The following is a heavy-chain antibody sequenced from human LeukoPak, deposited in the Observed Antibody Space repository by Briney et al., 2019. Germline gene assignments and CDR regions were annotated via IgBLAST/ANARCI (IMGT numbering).Heavy chain of an antibody. CDR1: GFTFSDYW. Sequence: GGSLRLSCAASGFTFSDYWMSWVRQAPGKGLEWVANIKQDGSXXYYVASVKGRFTISRDNTKNSLYLQMNSLRAEDTAVYYCARRYFDSWGQGTLVTVSS. CDR2: IKQDGSXX. J-gene: IGHJ4*02. V-gene: IGHV3-7*01. CDR3: ARRYFDS.